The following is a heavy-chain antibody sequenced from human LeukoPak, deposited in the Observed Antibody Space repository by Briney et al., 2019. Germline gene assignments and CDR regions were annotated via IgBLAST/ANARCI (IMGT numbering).Heavy chain of an antibody. CDR3: AKVLDFWSGYWRYYMDV. Sequence: PGGSLRLSCAASGFTFSSYAMSSVREAPGKGLEWVSIVSSSGGSTYYADSVEGRFTISRDNSKNTLYLEMNSLRAEDTAKYYCAKVLDFWSGYWRYYMDVWGKGTTVTVSS. J-gene: IGHJ6*03. D-gene: IGHD3-3*01. CDR2: VSSSGGST. V-gene: IGHV3-23*01. CDR1: GFTFSSYA.